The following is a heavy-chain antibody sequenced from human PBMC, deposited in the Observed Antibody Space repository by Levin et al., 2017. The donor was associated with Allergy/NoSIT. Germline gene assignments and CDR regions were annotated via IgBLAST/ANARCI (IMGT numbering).Heavy chain of an antibody. CDR1: GYSFTSYW. D-gene: IGHD3-10*01. V-gene: IGHV5-10-1*01. J-gene: IGHJ4*02. CDR2: IDPSDSYT. Sequence: KAGGSLRLSCKGSGYSFTSYWISWVRQMPGKGLEWMGWIDPSDSYTNYSPSFQGHVTISADKSISTAYLQWSSLKASGTAMYSCAGHYGLLWFGELLWNDYWGQGTLVTVSS. CDR3: AGHYGLLWFGELLWNDY.